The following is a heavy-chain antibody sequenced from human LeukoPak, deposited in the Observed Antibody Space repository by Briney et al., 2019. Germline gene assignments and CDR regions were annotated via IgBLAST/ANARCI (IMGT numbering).Heavy chain of an antibody. D-gene: IGHD2-2*01. CDR2: ISAYNGNT. Sequence: ASVKVSCKASGYTFTSYGISWVRQAPGQGLEWMGWISAYNGNTNYAQKLQGRVTMTTDTSTSTAYMELRSLRSDDTAVYYCARDLSAVPRYQLLGPYTNYYYYYYGMDVWGQGTTVTVSS. J-gene: IGHJ6*02. CDR3: ARDLSAVPRYQLLGPYTNYYYYYYGMDV. V-gene: IGHV1-18*01. CDR1: GYTFTSYG.